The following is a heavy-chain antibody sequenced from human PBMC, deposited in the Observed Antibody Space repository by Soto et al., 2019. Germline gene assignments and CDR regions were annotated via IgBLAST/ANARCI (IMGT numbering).Heavy chain of an antibody. V-gene: IGHV1-18*01. J-gene: IGHJ6*03. Sequence: GASMKVSCKASGYTFTSYGISWVRQAPGQGLEWMGWISAYNGNTNYAQKLQGRVTMTTDTSTSTAYMELRSLRSDDTAVYYCARLESFGGESYYMDVWGKGTTVTVSS. CDR3: ARLESFGGESYYMDV. D-gene: IGHD3-16*01. CDR2: ISAYNGNT. CDR1: GYTFTSYG.